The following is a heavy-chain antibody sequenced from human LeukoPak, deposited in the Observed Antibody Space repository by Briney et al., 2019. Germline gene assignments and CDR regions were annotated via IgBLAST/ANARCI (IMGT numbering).Heavy chain of an antibody. D-gene: IGHD4-17*01. J-gene: IGHJ6*02. CDR3: AKGLVTTVTPHYYYYGMDV. Sequence: GGSLRLSCAASGFTFSSYAMSWVRQAPGKGLEWVSAISGSGGSTYYADSVKGRFTISRDNSKNTLYLQMNSLRAEDTAVYYCAKGLVTTVTPHYYYYGMDVWGQGTTVTVSS. CDR1: GFTFSSYA. CDR2: ISGSGGST. V-gene: IGHV3-23*01.